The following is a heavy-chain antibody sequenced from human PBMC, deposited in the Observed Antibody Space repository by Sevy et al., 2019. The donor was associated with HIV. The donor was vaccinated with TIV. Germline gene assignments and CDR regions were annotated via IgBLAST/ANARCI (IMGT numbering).Heavy chain of an antibody. V-gene: IGHV3-23*01. D-gene: IGHD2-8*01. J-gene: IGHJ4*02. CDR3: VSEGCSRPHDY. Sequence: VGSLRLSCAASGFAFHEYSMSWIHQAPGKELEWVATLSFGCGKINYADSVKGRFTISRDNSKNSFYLQMDNLRVEDTALYYCVSEGCSRPHDYWGQGTRVTVSS. CDR1: GFAFHEYS. CDR2: LSFGCGKI.